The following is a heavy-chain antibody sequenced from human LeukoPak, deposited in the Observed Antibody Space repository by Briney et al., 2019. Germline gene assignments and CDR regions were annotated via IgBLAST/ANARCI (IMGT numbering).Heavy chain of an antibody. CDR2: ISDSGAK. CDR3: AKEKYSSGFFDY. Sequence: TGGSLRLSCAASGFTFSNYAMTWVRQVPGKGLEWVSTISDSGAKYYADSVKGRFAISRDNSKNTVYLEMSNLRAEDTAVYYCAKEKYSSGFFDYWGQGTLVTVSS. CDR1: GFTFSNYA. D-gene: IGHD6-25*01. J-gene: IGHJ4*02. V-gene: IGHV3-23*01.